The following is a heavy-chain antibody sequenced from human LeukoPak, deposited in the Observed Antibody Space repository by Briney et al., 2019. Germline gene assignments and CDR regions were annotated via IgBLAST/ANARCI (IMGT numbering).Heavy chain of an antibody. Sequence: PGGSLRLSCTVSGFSVSDNSMSWVRQAPGKGLEWVSFIYSGTTHYSDSVKGRFTISRDNSKNTLYLQMNSLRAEDTAVYYCARDQDVVVSDYYYMDVWGKGTTVTVSS. CDR2: IYSGTT. CDR1: GFSVSDNS. D-gene: IGHD2-21*01. V-gene: IGHV3-53*01. J-gene: IGHJ6*03. CDR3: ARDQDVVVSDYYYMDV.